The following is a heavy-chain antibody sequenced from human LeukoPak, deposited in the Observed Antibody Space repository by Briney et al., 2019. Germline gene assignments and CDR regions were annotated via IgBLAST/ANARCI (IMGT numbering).Heavy chain of an antibody. CDR2: IIPIFGTA. J-gene: IGHJ3*02. V-gene: IGHV1-69*13. CDR3: ARASGNRGGAFDI. Sequence: GASVKVSCKASGYTFTGYYMHWVRQAPGQGLEWMGGIIPIFGTANYAQKFQGRVTITADESTSTAYMELSSLRSEDTAVYYCARASGNRGGAFDIWGQGTMVTVSS. CDR1: GYTFTGYY. D-gene: IGHD7-27*01.